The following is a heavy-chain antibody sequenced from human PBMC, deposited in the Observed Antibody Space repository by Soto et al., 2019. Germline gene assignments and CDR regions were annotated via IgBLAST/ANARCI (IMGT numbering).Heavy chain of an antibody. V-gene: IGHV3-23*01. CDR2: ISGSGGST. Sequence: GGSLRLSCAASGFTFSSYAMSWVRQAPGKGLEWVSAISGSGGSTYYADSVKGRFTISRDNSKNTLYLQMNSLRAEDTAVYYCAKDLYPLRDGDYDPSYWYFDLWGRGTLVTVSS. D-gene: IGHD4-17*01. CDR3: AKDLYPLRDGDYDPSYWYFDL. CDR1: GFTFSSYA. J-gene: IGHJ2*01.